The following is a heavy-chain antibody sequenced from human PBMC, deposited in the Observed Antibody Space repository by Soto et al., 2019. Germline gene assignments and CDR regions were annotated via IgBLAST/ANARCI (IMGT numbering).Heavy chain of an antibody. V-gene: IGHV3-23*01. CDR3: ARGDRGGSGSPASYYYSGWDV. Sequence: DVQLLESGGHWVQPGGSLRLSCSASGFTLISYALSWVRQAPGKGLEWVSSISAGGDMTYNSDSVRGRFTISRDNSNNALFLQMHNLRIEDTALYYCARGDRGGSGSPASYYYSGWDVWGQGATVIVS. CDR2: ISAGGDMT. J-gene: IGHJ6*02. CDR1: GFTLISYA. D-gene: IGHD3-10*01.